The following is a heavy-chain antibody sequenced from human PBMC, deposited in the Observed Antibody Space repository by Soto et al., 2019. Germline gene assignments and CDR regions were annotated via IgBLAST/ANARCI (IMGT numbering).Heavy chain of an antibody. J-gene: IGHJ4*02. Sequence: EVQLVESGGDLVQRGGSLRLSCAASGFPFSSYWMHWVRHTPGKGLDWVARISGDGVTTYYADSVTGRFTVSRDNAKTTLSLETSGLRAEDTAVYYCAREYYGFLTCYYTDFWGQGTLVSVSS. CDR3: AREYYGFLTCYYTDF. V-gene: IGHV3-74*01. D-gene: IGHD3-9*01. CDR1: GFPFSSYW. CDR2: ISGDGVTT.